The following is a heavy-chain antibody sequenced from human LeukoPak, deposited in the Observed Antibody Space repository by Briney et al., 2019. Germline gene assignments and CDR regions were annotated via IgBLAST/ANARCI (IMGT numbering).Heavy chain of an antibody. J-gene: IGHJ4*02. V-gene: IGHV5-51*01. CDR3: ARQSTYYYDGSATN. Sequence: GESLKISCQASGYSFTNYWIGWVRQMPGKGLEWMGIIYPGDSDTKYSPSFEGQVTISVDKSISTAYLQWSSLKASDTAMYYCARQSTYYYDGSATNWGQGTLVTVSS. CDR2: IYPGDSDT. D-gene: IGHD3-22*01. CDR1: GYSFTNYW.